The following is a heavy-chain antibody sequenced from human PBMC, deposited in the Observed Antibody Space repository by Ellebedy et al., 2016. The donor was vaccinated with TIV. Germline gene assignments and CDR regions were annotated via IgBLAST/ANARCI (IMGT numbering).Heavy chain of an antibody. V-gene: IGHV4-34*01. CDR1: GGSFSGYY. Sequence: SETLSLTXAVYGGSFSGYYWSWIRQPPGKGLEWIGEINHSGSTNYNPSLKSRVTISVDTSKNQFSVKLSSVTAADTAVYYCARGRYMDVWGQGTTVTVSS. CDR2: INHSGST. CDR3: ARGRYMDV. J-gene: IGHJ6*02.